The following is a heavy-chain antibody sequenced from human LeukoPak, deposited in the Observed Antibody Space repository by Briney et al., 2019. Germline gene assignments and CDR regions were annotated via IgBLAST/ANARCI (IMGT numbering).Heavy chain of an antibody. Sequence: SETLSLTCIVSGGSISISSYYWGWIRQPPGKGLEWIGSTHYSGSTQYNPSLRSRVTISLDTSKNEYSLKLSSVTATDTAVYYCARHSTIFGVVRESWGQGSLVTVSS. J-gene: IGHJ5*02. CDR2: THYSGST. CDR3: ARHSTIFGVVRES. CDR1: GGSISISSYY. D-gene: IGHD3-3*01. V-gene: IGHV4-39*01.